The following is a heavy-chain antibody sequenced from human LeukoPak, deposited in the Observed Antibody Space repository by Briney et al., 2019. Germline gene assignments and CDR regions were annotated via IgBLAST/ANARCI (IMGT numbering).Heavy chain of an antibody. Sequence: SVSLSCKASGGTFSSYAISWVRRAPGQGLEWMGGIIPSFGTANYAQKFQGRLTITADESTSTAYMELSSLRSEDTAVYYCARSPMVRATYYFDCWGQGRLVSVSS. CDR1: GGTFSSYA. CDR3: ARSPMVRATYYFDC. CDR2: IIPSFGTA. D-gene: IGHD3-10*01. J-gene: IGHJ4*01. V-gene: IGHV1-69*13.